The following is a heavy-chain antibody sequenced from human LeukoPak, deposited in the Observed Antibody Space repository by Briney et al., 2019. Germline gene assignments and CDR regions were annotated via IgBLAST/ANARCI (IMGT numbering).Heavy chain of an antibody. J-gene: IGHJ4*02. CDR3: ASVGEYYGSGSYYFGY. CDR1: GGTFSSYA. CDR2: IIPTFGTA. D-gene: IGHD3-10*01. V-gene: IGHV1-69*06. Sequence: SVKVSCKASGGTFSSYAISWVRQAPGQGLEWMGGIIPTFGTANYAQKFQGRVTITADKSTSTAYMELSSLRSEDAAVYYCASVGEYYGSGSYYFGYWGQGTLVTVSS.